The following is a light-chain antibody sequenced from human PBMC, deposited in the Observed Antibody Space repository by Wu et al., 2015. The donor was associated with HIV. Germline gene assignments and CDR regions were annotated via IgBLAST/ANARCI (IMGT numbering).Light chain of an antibody. J-gene: IGKJ2*01. Sequence: EIVLTQSPGTLSLSPGERATLSCRASQSVSSTSLAWCQQKSGQAPKLLIYGASNRATGIPDRFSGGGSGTDFTLTISRLEPEDFAVYYCQHYGTSPPYTFGQGTKLEIK. CDR3: QHYGTSPPYT. CDR1: QSVSSTS. V-gene: IGKV3-20*01. CDR2: GAS.